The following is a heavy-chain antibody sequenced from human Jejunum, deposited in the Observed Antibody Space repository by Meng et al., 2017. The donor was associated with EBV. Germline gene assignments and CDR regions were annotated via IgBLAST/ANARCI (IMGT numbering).Heavy chain of an antibody. CDR1: SGSIFSSNW. Sequence: QMQLREAGPGLVKPSGTLSRTCAVSSGSIFSSNWWTWVRQPPGKGLEWIGEIYHSGSTNYNPSLKSRITMSLDKSKNQFSLKLRSVTAADTAVYYCASIHPSIDSWGPGTLVTASS. D-gene: IGHD2-21*01. J-gene: IGHJ4*02. V-gene: IGHV4-4*02. CDR3: ASIHPSIDS. CDR2: IYHSGST.